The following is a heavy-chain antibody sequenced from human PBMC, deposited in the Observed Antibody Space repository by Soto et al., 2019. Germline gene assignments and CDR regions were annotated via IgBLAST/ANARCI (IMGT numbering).Heavy chain of an antibody. Sequence: SETLSLTCTVSGGSISSSSYYWGWIRQPPGKGLEWIGSIYYSGSTYYNPSLKSRVTISVDTSKNQFSLKLSSVTAADTAVYYCASKGTAKYSSSSERSYYYYMDVWGKGTTVTVSS. D-gene: IGHD6-6*01. V-gene: IGHV4-39*01. CDR1: GGSISSSSYY. CDR2: IYYSGST. CDR3: ASKGTAKYSSSSERSYYYYMDV. J-gene: IGHJ6*03.